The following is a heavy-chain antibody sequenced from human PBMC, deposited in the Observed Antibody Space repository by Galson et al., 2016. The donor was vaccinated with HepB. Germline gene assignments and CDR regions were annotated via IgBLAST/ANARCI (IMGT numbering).Heavy chain of an antibody. CDR3: ARGRTRMTPSYDLLTGYFINDPYYI. CDR2: IHHSGST. J-gene: IGHJ3*02. V-gene: IGHV4-31*03. D-gene: IGHD3-9*01. Sequence: TLSLTCTVSGGSIRSGGYSWSWIRQHPGKGLEWIGYIHHSGSTYYKSSLKSRITISVDTSENQVSLMLTSVTAADTAVYYCARGRTRMTPSYDLLTGYFINDPYYIWGQETMVTVSS. CDR1: GGSIRSGGYS.